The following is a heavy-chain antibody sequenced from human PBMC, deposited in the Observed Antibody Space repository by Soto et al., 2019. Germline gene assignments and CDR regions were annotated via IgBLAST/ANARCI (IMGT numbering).Heavy chain of an antibody. V-gene: IGHV4-4*02. CDR1: GGSISSSNG. J-gene: IGHJ4*02. Sequence: PSETLSLTCSVSGGSISSSNGWTWVRQPPGKGLEWIGEIYHSGSTNYNPSLKSRVTISVDKSKNQFSLKLTSVTAADTAVYYCARDRAVAGSDYWGQGTLVTVSS. D-gene: IGHD6-19*01. CDR2: IYHSGST. CDR3: ARDRAVAGSDY.